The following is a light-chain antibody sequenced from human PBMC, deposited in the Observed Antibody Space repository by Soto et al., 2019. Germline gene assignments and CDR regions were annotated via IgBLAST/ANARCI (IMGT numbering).Light chain of an antibody. J-gene: IGKJ2*01. Sequence: EIVLTQSPGTLSLSPGERATLSCWASQSVSFSYLAWYQQKPGQAPRLLIYGASSRAAGIPNGFSGSGSGTDFTLTISRLEPEDFAVYYCQQYGSSPGTFGQGTKLEIK. CDR2: GAS. V-gene: IGKV3-20*01. CDR3: QQYGSSPGT. CDR1: QSVSFSY.